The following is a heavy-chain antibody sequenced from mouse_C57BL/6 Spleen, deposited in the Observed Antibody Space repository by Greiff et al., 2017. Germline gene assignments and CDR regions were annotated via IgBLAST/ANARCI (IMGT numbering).Heavy chain of an antibody. J-gene: IGHJ2*01. Sequence: VQLKQSGPGLVKPSQSLSLTCSVTGYSITSGYYWNWIRQFPGNKLEWMGYISYDGSNNYNPSLKNRISITRDTSKNQFFLKLNSVTTEDTAAYYCAGLCLNWGGGGPDYWGQGTTLTVSS. CDR1: GYSITSGYY. CDR2: ISYDGSN. V-gene: IGHV3-6*01. D-gene: IGHD4-1*02. CDR3: AGLCLNWGGGGPDY.